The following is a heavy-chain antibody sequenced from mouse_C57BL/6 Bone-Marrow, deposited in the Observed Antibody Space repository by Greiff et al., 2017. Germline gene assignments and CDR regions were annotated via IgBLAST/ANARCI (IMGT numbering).Heavy chain of an antibody. Sequence: VQLQQSGPVLVKPGASVKMSCKASGYTFTDYSMNWVKQSHGKSLEWIGVINPYNGGTSYNEKFKGKATLTVDKSSSTAYMELNSLTSEDSAVYYCAIYYDYALAYWGQGTLVTVSA. D-gene: IGHD2-4*01. V-gene: IGHV1-19*01. CDR1: GYTFTDYS. CDR2: INPYNGGT. J-gene: IGHJ3*01. CDR3: AIYYDYALAY.